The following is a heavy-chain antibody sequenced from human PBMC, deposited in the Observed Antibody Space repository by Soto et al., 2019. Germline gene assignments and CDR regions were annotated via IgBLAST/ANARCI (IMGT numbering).Heavy chain of an antibody. D-gene: IGHD2-15*01. CDR3: ARDEDCSGGSCYSNHDAFDI. Sequence: GGSLRLSCAASGFTFSSYSMNWVRRAPGKGLEWVSYISSSSSTIYYADSVKGRFTISRDNAKNSLYLQMNSLRAEDTAVYYCARDEDCSGGSCYSNHDAFDIWGQGTMVTVSS. CDR2: ISSSSSTI. V-gene: IGHV3-48*01. CDR1: GFTFSSYS. J-gene: IGHJ3*02.